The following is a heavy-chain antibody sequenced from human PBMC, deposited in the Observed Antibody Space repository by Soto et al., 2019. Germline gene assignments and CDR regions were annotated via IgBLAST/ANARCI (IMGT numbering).Heavy chain of an antibody. Sequence: EASVKVSCKASGYTFTSYGISWVRQAPGQGLEWMGWISAYNGNTNYAQKLQGRVTMTTDTSTSTAYMELRSLRSDDTAVYYWARVMRYYGSGSYGPVDYWGQGTLVTVSS. J-gene: IGHJ4*02. V-gene: IGHV1-18*01. CDR3: ARVMRYYGSGSYGPVDY. CDR2: ISAYNGNT. D-gene: IGHD3-10*01. CDR1: GYTFTSYG.